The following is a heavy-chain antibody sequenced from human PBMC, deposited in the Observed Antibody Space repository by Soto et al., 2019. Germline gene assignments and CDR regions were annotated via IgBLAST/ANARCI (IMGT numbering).Heavy chain of an antibody. CDR2: ISGSGGST. CDR3: AKEVSLGSTVDLGY. J-gene: IGHJ4*02. CDR1: GFTFSIFA. Sequence: GGSLRLSCAASGFTFSIFAMSWVRQSPGKGLEWVSTISGSGGSTYYADAVKGRFSISRDNSMGTLYLQMKSLRVEDTAIYYCAKEVSLGSTVDLGYWGQGTLVTVSS. D-gene: IGHD7-27*01. V-gene: IGHV3-23*01.